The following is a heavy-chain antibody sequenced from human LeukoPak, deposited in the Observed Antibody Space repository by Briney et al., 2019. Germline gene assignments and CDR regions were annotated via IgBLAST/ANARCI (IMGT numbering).Heavy chain of an antibody. D-gene: IGHD1-26*01. Sequence: GGSLRLSCAASGFTFSSYGMSWVRQAPGKGLEWVSAISGSGDNTYCADSVKGRFTISRDNSKNTLYLQMNSLRAEDTAVYYCARGGSYLSAFDIWGQGTMVTVSS. J-gene: IGHJ3*02. V-gene: IGHV3-23*01. CDR3: ARGGSYLSAFDI. CDR1: GFTFSSYG. CDR2: ISGSGDNT.